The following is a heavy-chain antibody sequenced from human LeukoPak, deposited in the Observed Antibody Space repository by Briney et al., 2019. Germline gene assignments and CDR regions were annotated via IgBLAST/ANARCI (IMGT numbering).Heavy chain of an antibody. CDR1: GFTFSDYY. V-gene: IGHV3-11*06. CDR2: ISSSSYT. J-gene: IGHJ6*04. Sequence: GGSLRLSCAASGFTFSDYYMSWIRQAPGKGLEWVSYISSSSYTNYADSVKGRFTISRDNAKNSLYLQMNSLRAEDTAVYYCASQNGSGSYYNYGMDVWGKGTTVTVSS. CDR3: ASQNGSGSYYNYGMDV. D-gene: IGHD3-10*01.